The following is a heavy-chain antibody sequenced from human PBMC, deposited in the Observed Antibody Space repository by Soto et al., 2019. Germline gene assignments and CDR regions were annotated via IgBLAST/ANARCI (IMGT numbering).Heavy chain of an antibody. V-gene: IGHV4-59*01. J-gene: IGHJ4*02. CDR1: GGSISSYY. D-gene: IGHD6-6*01. Sequence: LSLTCTVSGGSISSYYWSWIRQPPGKGLEWIGYIYYSGSTNYNPSLKSRVTISVDTSKNQFSLKLSSVTAADTAVYYCARDLSEYSGGGGFDYWGQGTLVTVSS. CDR2: IYYSGST. CDR3: ARDLSEYSGGGGFDY.